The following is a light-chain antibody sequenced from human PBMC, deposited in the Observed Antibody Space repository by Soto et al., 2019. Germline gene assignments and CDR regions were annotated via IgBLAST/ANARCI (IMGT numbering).Light chain of an antibody. CDR1: QGIATS. V-gene: IGKV1-9*01. Sequence: ILLTQSPSSLSASVGDIVTITFRASQGIATSLALYQQKPGKAPKLLIYAASNFQSGVPSRFSGSGSGTHFTLTISSLQPEDFATYYCQHQGFGQGTKVDIK. J-gene: IGKJ1*01. CDR3: QHQG. CDR2: AAS.